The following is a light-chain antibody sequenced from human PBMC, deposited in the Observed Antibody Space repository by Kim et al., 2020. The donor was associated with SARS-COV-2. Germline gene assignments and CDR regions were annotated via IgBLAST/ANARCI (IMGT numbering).Light chain of an antibody. CDR2: GAT. CDR3: QKYGRARPLS. Sequence: PREADTPSSRARQLVKRNSSEWYRKRSGHALTRPLYGATRRATGVPERFRGSGSGADFTLTISGLEPEDFAVYFSQKYGRARPLSFGGGTQVDIK. V-gene: IGKV3-20*01. J-gene: IGKJ4*01. CDR1: QLVKRNS.